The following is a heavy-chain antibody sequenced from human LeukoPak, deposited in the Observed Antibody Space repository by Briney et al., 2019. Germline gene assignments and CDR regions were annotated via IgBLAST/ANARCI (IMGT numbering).Heavy chain of an antibody. CDR3: ARRHHFGFLDS. V-gene: IGHV3-7*04. CDR1: VDMFPSYW. J-gene: IGHJ4*02. CDR2: IKQDGSEK. Sequence: GGSLRLSCAASVDMFPSYWMTWVRQAPGQGLEWVANIKQDGSEKYYVDSVKGRFTISRDNAKNSVYLQMNSLRAEDTAVYYCARRHHFGFLDSWGQGTLVTVSS. D-gene: IGHD3-10*01.